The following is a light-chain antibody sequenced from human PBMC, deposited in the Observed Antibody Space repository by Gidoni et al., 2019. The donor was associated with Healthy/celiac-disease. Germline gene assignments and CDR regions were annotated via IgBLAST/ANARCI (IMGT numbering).Light chain of an antibody. J-gene: IGLJ1*01. Sequence: IYEVSNRPSGVSSRFSGSKSGNTASLTISGLQAEDEADYYCSSYTSSSTPYVFGTGTKVTVL. CDR3: SSYTSSSTPYV. V-gene: IGLV2-14*01. CDR2: EVS.